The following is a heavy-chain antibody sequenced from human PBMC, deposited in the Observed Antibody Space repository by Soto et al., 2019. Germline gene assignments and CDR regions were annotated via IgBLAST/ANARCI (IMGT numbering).Heavy chain of an antibody. Sequence: SETLSLTCTVSGGSLSSGGHYWSWIRQHPGKGLEWIGYIYYSGSTYYNPSLKSRVTISQETSKNQFSLKLSSVTAADTAVYYCATGYDFWSGSFTFDPWGQGTLVTVSS. J-gene: IGHJ5*02. D-gene: IGHD3-3*01. CDR3: ATGYDFWSGSFTFDP. CDR1: GGSLSSGGHY. V-gene: IGHV4-31*03. CDR2: IYYSGST.